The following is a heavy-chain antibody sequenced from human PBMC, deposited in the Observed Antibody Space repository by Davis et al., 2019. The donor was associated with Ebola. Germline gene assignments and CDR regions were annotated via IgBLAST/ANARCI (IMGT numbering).Heavy chain of an antibody. CDR1: GDSASSNSAA. V-gene: IGHV6-1*01. J-gene: IGHJ3*02. Sequence: SQTHSLTPATSGDSASSNSAAWTSIRQSPTRGLEWLGRTYYRSKWYNDYAVSVKSRITTNPETSKNEFSLQLNSVTPEDTALYYCARESSDLGHAFDIWGQGTMVTVSS. CDR2: TYYRSKWYN. CDR3: ARESSDLGHAFDI. D-gene: IGHD7-27*01.